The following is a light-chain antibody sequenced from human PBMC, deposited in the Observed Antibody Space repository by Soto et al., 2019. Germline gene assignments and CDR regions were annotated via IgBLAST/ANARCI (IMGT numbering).Light chain of an antibody. V-gene: IGLV1-51*01. CDR1: SSNIGGNS. CDR3: GSWDSSLSAYV. Sequence: QSVLTQPPSVSAAPGQKVTISCAGSSSNIGGNSVSWYQQLPGTAPKLLIYDDNKRPSGIPDRFSGSTSGTPATLGITAFQTGDEADYYCGSWDSSLSAYVFGTGTKVTVL. J-gene: IGLJ1*01. CDR2: DDN.